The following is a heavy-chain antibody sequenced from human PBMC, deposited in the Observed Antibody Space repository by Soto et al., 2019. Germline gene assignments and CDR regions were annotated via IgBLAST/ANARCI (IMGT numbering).Heavy chain of an antibody. Sequence: TLSLTCAVSGGSIISGGYSWILIRQPPGKGLEWIGYIYHSGSTYYNPSLKSRVTISVDRSKNQFSLKLSSVTAADTAVYYCARRYSSSWSDRLDVWGQGTTVTVS. CDR2: IYHSGST. V-gene: IGHV4-30-2*01. CDR1: GGSIISGGYS. CDR3: ARRYSSSWSDRLDV. D-gene: IGHD6-13*01. J-gene: IGHJ6*02.